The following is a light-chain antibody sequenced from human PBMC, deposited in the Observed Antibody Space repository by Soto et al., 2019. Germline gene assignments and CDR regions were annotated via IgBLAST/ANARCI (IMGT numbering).Light chain of an antibody. V-gene: IGKV1-5*01. CDR2: DAS. CDR1: QTISSW. Sequence: DIQRTQSPSTLSGSVGERVTITCRDSQTISSWLAWYQQKPGQAPKLXIYDASSLESGVPSRFSGSGSGTEFTLTISSLQPDDFATYYCQQYNSCSWTFGQGTQVDIK. J-gene: IGKJ1*01. CDR3: QQYNSCSWT.